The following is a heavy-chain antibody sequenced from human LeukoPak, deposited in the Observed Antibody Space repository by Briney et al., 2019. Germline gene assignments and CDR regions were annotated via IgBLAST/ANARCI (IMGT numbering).Heavy chain of an antibody. J-gene: IGHJ4*02. Sequence: GESLKIYCEGSGYSFSNYWIGWVRQVPRKGLGWIGIIYPGDYETRYSPSFQGLVTISVDKSISTAYLQWSSLKASDTAMYYCAIPPGYCGNDCSFDHWGQGTLVTVSS. D-gene: IGHD2-21*02. CDR3: AIPPGYCGNDCSFDH. CDR1: GYSFSNYW. CDR2: IYPGDYET. V-gene: IGHV5-51*01.